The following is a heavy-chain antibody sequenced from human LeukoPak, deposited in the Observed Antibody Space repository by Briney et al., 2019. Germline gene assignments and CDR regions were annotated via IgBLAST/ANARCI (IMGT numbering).Heavy chain of an antibody. CDR2: ISWNNGFI. Sequence: GGSLRLSCAASGFKFDYYAMHWVRLRPGKGLEWVSGISWNNGFIEYVDSVKGRFTISRDNAKNSLYLQMDRLTTADMGIDYCLKDSKLRGLLPGSFETWGQGTLVTVSS. CDR1: GFKFDYYA. J-gene: IGHJ5*02. V-gene: IGHV3-9*03. CDR3: LKDSKLRGLLPGSFET. D-gene: IGHD3-10*01.